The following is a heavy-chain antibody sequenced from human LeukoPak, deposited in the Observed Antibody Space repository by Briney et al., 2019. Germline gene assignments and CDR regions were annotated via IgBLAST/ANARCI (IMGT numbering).Heavy chain of an antibody. D-gene: IGHD3-22*01. V-gene: IGHV4-59*08. CDR3: ARGYYDSSGQFDY. Sequence: SETLSLTCTVSGGSISSYYWSWIRQPPGKGLEWIGYIYYSGSTNYNPSLKSRVTISVDTSKNRFSLKLSSVTAADTAVYYCARGYYDSSGQFDYWGQGTLVTVSS. CDR1: GGSISSYY. J-gene: IGHJ4*02. CDR2: IYYSGST.